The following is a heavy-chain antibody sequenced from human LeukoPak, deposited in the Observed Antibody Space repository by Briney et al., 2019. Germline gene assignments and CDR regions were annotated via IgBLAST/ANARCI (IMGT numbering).Heavy chain of an antibody. J-gene: IGHJ3*02. CDR1: GGTFSSYA. Sequence: GASVKVSCKASGGTFSSYAISWVRQAPGQGLEWMGGIIPIFGTANYAQKFQGRVTITADEPTSTAYMELSSLRSEGTAVYYCARASSALRHRAFDIWGQGTMVTVSS. V-gene: IGHV1-69*13. CDR3: ARASSALRHRAFDI. CDR2: IIPIFGTA. D-gene: IGHD3-22*01.